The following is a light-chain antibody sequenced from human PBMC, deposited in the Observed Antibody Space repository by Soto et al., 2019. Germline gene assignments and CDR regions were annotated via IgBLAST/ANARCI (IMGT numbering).Light chain of an antibody. V-gene: IGLV2-14*03. CDR1: SSDIGAYAY. J-gene: IGLJ2*01. CDR2: DVN. CDR3: SSYTRRSSVI. Sequence: QSVLTQPASVSGSPGQSIAISCTGTSSDIGAYAYVSWYQQHPGKIPKLIVFDVNYRPSGVSSRFSGSKSGNTASLTISGPQAEDEADNYCSSYTRRSSVIFGGGTKLTAL.